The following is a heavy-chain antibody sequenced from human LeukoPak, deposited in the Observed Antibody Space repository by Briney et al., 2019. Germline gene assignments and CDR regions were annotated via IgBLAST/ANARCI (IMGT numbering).Heavy chain of an antibody. CDR1: GFTVSSYY. CDR2: IYSGGKT. Sequence: GGSLRLSCAASGFTVSSYYMIWVRQAPGKGLEWVSIIYSGGKTYYADSVKGRFTISRDNSKNTLYLQMNSLRAEGTAVYFCARGADFWSSPFDYWGQGTLVTVSP. V-gene: IGHV3-53*01. D-gene: IGHD3-3*01. CDR3: ARGADFWSSPFDY. J-gene: IGHJ4*02.